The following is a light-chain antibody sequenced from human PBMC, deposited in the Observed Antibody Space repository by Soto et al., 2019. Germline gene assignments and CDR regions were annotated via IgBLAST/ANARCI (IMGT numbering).Light chain of an antibody. J-gene: IGKJ3*01. CDR3: QKYNSVTFT. CDR2: AAS. V-gene: IGKV1-27*01. CDR1: QGIRNY. Sequence: DIQMTQSPPSLSASVGDRVTITCRASQGIRNYLAWYQQKPGKVPKLLIYAASTLQSGVPSRFSASGSGTYFTLTISSLQPEDDATYYCQKYNSVTFTFATGTKVEIK.